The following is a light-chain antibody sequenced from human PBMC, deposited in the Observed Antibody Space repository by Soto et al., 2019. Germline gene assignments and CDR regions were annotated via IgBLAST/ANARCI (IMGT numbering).Light chain of an antibody. Sequence: DIQMTQSPSSLSASVGDRVTITCRASQDINNYLDWYQVKPGKAPKLLIYDATNLETGVPSRFSGSGSRTDFSFTISSLQPEDVEIYYCHQYDNLPPTFGHGPRLDMK. CDR3: HQYDNLPPT. CDR1: QDINNY. V-gene: IGKV1-33*01. CDR2: DAT. J-gene: IGKJ5*01.